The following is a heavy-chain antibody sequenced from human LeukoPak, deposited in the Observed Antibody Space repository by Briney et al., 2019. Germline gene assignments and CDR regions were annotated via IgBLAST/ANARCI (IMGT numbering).Heavy chain of an antibody. V-gene: IGHV1-2*02. CDR2: INPNSGGT. D-gene: IGHD1-26*01. CDR1: GYPSPGNI. Sequence: GAPVKAPSKAPGYPSPGNIKYGGGQAPGKGLEWMGWINPNSGGTNYAQKFQDRVTMTRDTSISTAYMELSRLRSDDTAVYYCARGGSYFDYWGQGTLVTVSS. CDR3: ARGGSYFDY. J-gene: IGHJ4*02.